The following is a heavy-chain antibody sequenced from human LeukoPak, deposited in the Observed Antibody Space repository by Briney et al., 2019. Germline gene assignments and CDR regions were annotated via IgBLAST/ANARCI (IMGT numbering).Heavy chain of an antibody. V-gene: IGHV4-59*01. J-gene: IGHJ4*02. CDR3: ASPGIVAAGTDRGFDY. CDR2: IYYSGST. D-gene: IGHD6-13*01. Sequence: PSETLSLTCTVSGGSISSYYWSWIRQPPGKGLEWIGYIYYSGSTNYNPSLKSRVTISVDTSKNQFSLKLSSVTAADTAVYYCASPGIVAAGTDRGFDYWGQGTLVTVSS. CDR1: GGSISSYY.